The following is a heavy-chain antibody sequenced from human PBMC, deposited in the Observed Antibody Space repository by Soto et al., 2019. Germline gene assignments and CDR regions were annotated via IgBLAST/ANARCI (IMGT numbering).Heavy chain of an antibody. V-gene: IGHV4-59*04. CDR2: IYHSGST. J-gene: IGHJ5*02. CDR3: ARDYFDSSDYTTNWFDP. CDR1: GGSISSYY. D-gene: IGHD3-22*01. Sequence: SETLSLTCTVSGGSISSYYWSWIRQPPGKGLEWIGYIYHSGSTYYNPSLKSRVTISVDRSKNQFPLKLTSVTAADTALYFCARDYFDSSDYTTNWFDPWGQGALVTVSS.